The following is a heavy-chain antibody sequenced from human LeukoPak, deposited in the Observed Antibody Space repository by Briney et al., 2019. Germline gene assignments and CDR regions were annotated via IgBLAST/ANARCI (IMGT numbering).Heavy chain of an antibody. V-gene: IGHV1-2*02. D-gene: IGHD2-2*01. CDR3: ARGVPPSSTTNDY. CDR1: GYTFTGYY. Sequence: GASVKVSCKASGYTFTGYYMHWVRQAPGQGLEWMGWINPNSGGTNYAQKFQGRVTMTRDASISTAYMELSRLRSDDTAVYYCARGVPPSSTTNDYWGQGTLVTVSS. CDR2: INPNSGGT. J-gene: IGHJ4*02.